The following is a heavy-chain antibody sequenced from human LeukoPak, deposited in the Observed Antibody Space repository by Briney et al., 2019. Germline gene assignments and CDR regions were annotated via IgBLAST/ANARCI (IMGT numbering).Heavy chain of an antibody. Sequence: SETLSLTCSVWGYSISSGYYWGWIRQPPGKGLEWIGSIYHSGSTYYNPSLKSRVTISVDTSKNQFSLKLSSVTAADTAVYYCARGERLVYWGQGTLVTVST. V-gene: IGHV4-38-2*02. CDR3: ARGERLVY. CDR2: IYHSGST. CDR1: GYSISSGYY. D-gene: IGHD2-8*02. J-gene: IGHJ4*02.